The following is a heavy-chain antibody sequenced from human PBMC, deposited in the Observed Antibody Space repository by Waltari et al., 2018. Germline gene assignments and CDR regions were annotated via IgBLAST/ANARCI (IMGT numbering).Heavy chain of an antibody. Sequence: QVQLVQSGAEVKKPGSSVKVSCKASGGTFSSYAISWVRQAPGQGLEWMGGIIPIFGKANYAQKFQGKVTITADESTSTAYMELSSLRSEDTAVYYCARVNTIFGVDTPYYYYMDVWGKGTTVTVSS. D-gene: IGHD3-3*01. CDR1: GGTFSSYA. CDR3: ARVNTIFGVDTPYYYYMDV. J-gene: IGHJ6*03. V-gene: IGHV1-69*01. CDR2: IIPIFGKA.